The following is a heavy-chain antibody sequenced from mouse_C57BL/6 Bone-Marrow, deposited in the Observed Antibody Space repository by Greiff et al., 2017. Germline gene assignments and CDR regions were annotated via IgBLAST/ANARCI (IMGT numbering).Heavy chain of an antibody. CDR3: ANLTGTTWFAY. CDR1: GYTFTSYG. V-gene: IGHV1-81*01. J-gene: IGHJ3*01. D-gene: IGHD4-1*01. CDR2: IYPRSGNT. Sequence: VQLQQSGAELARPGASVQLSCKASGYTFTSYGISWVKQRTGQGLEWIGEIYPRSGNTSYNEKFKGKATLTADKSSSTAYMELRSLTSEDSAVYFCANLTGTTWFAYWGQGTLVTVSA.